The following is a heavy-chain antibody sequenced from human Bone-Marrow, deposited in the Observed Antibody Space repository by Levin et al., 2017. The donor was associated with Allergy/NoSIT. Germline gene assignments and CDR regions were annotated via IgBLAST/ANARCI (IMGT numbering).Heavy chain of an antibody. Sequence: ETLSLTCAASGFTFSYYWMYWVRQAPGKGLVWVSRITSDGSSTIYADSVKGRFTISRDNAKNTLYLQMNRLGPEDTAVYYCASPYDSYDSGGYWGQGTLVTVSS. J-gene: IGHJ4*02. V-gene: IGHV3-74*01. CDR1: GFTFSYYW. CDR3: ASPYDSYDSGGY. CDR2: ITSDGSST. D-gene: IGHD3-22*01.